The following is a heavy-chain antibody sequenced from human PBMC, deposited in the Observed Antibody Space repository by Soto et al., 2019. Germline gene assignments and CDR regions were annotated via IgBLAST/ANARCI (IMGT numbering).Heavy chain of an antibody. J-gene: IGHJ3*02. D-gene: IGHD6-19*01. CDR3: ARGGSSDWQVALDI. CDR1: GWSFSDYY. Sequence: SETLSLTCAVYGWSFSDYYWNWIRQSPGKGLEWIGKIKHSGSSNYNPSLRSRVSISVDMSKDQFSLRLTSVTAADTAVYYCARGGSSDWQVALDIWGQGTMVTVSS. V-gene: IGHV4-34*01. CDR2: IKHSGSS.